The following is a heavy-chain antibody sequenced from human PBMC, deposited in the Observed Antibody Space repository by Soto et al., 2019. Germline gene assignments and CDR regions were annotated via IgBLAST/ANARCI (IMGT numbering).Heavy chain of an antibody. CDR2: IHYSGST. J-gene: IGHJ4*02. V-gene: IGHV4-39*01. CDR1: VGSISSSSYY. CDR3: ARLPYDFWSGYYPYYFDY. D-gene: IGHD3-3*01. Sequence: SETLSLTCTVSVGSISSSSYYWFWIRHPPGKGLEWIGSIHYSGSTYYNPSLKSRVTISVDTSKNQFSLKLSSVTAADTAVYYCARLPYDFWSGYYPYYFDYWGQGTLVTVSS.